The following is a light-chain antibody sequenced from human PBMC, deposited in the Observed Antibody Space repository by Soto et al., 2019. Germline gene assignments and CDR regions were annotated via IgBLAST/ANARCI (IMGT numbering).Light chain of an antibody. CDR2: DVS. V-gene: IGLV2-14*01. Sequence: QSALTQPASVSGSPGQSITISCTGTRSDVGGYNYVSWYQQHPGKAPKLMIYDVSNRPSGVSNRFSGSKSGNTASLTLSGLQAEDEANYYCSSYTSTNSVVFGGGTQLTVL. CDR1: RSDVGGYNY. CDR3: SSYTSTNSVV. J-gene: IGLJ2*01.